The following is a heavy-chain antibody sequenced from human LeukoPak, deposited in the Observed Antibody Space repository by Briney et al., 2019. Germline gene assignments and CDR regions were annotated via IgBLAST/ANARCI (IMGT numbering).Heavy chain of an antibody. J-gene: IGHJ5*02. CDR1: GYTFTTYD. CDR2: MNPNSGNT. Sequence: RASVKVSCKASGYTFTTYDINWVRQATGQGLEWMGWMNPNSGNTGYAQKFQGRVTMTRNTSISTAYMELSSLRSEDTAVYYCARGPNKSDXGNSGSXXXDPWGQGXLVTV. D-gene: IGHD4-23*01. V-gene: IGHV1-8*01. CDR3: ARGPNKSDXGNSGSXXXDP.